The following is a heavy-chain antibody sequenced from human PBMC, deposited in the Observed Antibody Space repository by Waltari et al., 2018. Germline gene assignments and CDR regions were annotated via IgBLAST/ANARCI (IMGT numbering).Heavy chain of an antibody. CDR2: IYTSGRT. CDR3: AREEVPYGDYGFYFDY. CDR1: GGSISSGSYY. V-gene: IGHV4-61*02. D-gene: IGHD4-17*01. J-gene: IGHJ4*02. Sequence: QVQLQESGPGLVKPSQTLSLTCTVSGGSISSGSYYWSWIRQPAGKGLEWIGRIYTSGRTNYNPSLKSRGTISVDTSKNQFSLKLSSVTAADTAVYYCAREEVPYGDYGFYFDYWGQGTLVTVSS.